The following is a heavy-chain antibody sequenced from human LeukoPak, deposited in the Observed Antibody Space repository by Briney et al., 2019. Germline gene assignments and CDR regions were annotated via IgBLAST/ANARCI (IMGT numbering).Heavy chain of an antibody. CDR2: IYYSGST. D-gene: IGHD1-1*01. CDR1: GGSISNY. Sequence: PSETLSLTCTVSGGSISNYWSWIRQPPGKGLEWIGYIYYSGSTNYNPSLKSRVTISVDTSKNQFSLKLSSVTAADTAVYYCARGGNWNYFDYWGQGTLVTVSS. V-gene: IGHV4-59*01. J-gene: IGHJ4*02. CDR3: ARGGNWNYFDY.